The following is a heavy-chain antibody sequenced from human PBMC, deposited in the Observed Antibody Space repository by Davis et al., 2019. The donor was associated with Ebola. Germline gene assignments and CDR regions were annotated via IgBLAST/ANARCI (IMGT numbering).Heavy chain of an antibody. CDR1: GGSITISGYY. J-gene: IGHJ4*02. CDR2: IYYNGNT. D-gene: IGHD6-13*01. V-gene: IGHV4-39*02. CDR3: TRDSIAGGFDS. Sequence: PSETLSLTCFVSGGSITISGYYWGWVRLPPGKGLEWIGSIYYNGNTYYNPSLKSRVTISVDTSKKQFSLNLGSVTAADTAVYYCTRDSIAGGFDSWGQGTLVTVSS.